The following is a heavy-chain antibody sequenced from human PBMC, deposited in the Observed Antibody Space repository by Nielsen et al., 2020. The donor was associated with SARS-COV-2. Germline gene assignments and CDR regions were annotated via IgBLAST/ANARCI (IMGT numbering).Heavy chain of an antibody. V-gene: IGHV3-30*04. CDR2: ISYDGSNK. D-gene: IGHD6-13*01. Sequence: GGSLRLSCAASGFTFSSYAMHWVRQAPGKGLEWVAVISYDGSNKYYADSVKGRFTISRDNSKNTLYLQMNSLRAGDTAVYYCVRGDLIHSSSWTNYYYYYGMDVWGQGTTVTVSS. J-gene: IGHJ6*02. CDR1: GFTFSSYA. CDR3: VRGDLIHSSSWTNYYYYYGMDV.